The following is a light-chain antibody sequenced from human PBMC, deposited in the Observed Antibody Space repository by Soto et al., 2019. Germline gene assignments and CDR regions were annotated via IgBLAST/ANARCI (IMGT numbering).Light chain of an antibody. J-gene: IGKJ4*01. CDR2: GTS. Sequence: EIVLTQSPGTLSFSPGETATLSCRASQTIGRNYLAWYQQKPGQAPRLLIFGTSTRATGIPDRFSGSGSGTDFTLSISRLEPEDFAVYYCQQYASSPLLTFGGGTKVDIK. CDR3: QQYASSPLLT. V-gene: IGKV3-20*01. CDR1: QTIGRNY.